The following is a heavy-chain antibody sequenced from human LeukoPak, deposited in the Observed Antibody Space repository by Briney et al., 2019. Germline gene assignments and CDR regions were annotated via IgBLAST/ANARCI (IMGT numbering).Heavy chain of an antibody. J-gene: IGHJ4*02. V-gene: IGHV4-59*08. CDR2: IYYSGST. CDR3: ARLGIVGAPN. Sequence: SETLSLTCSVSGGSIRSYYWSWIRQPPGKGLEWIGHIYYSGSTNYNPSLKSRVTISVDTSKNQFSLKLSSVTAADTAMYYCARLGIVGAPNWGQGTLVTVSS. D-gene: IGHD1-26*01. CDR1: GGSIRSYY.